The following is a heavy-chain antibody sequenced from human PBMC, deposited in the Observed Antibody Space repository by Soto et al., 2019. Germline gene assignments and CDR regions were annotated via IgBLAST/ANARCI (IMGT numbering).Heavy chain of an antibody. Sequence: GGSLRLSCTASGFTFGVYAMSWFRQAPGKGLEWVGFIRSKAYGGTTEYAASVKGRFTISRDDSKSIAYLQMNSLKTEDTAVYYCTRDLGSGWYVRYYYYGMDVWGQGTTVTVSS. J-gene: IGHJ6*02. V-gene: IGHV3-49*03. CDR1: GFTFGVYA. CDR3: TRDLGSGWYVRYYYYGMDV. D-gene: IGHD6-19*01. CDR2: IRSKAYGGTT.